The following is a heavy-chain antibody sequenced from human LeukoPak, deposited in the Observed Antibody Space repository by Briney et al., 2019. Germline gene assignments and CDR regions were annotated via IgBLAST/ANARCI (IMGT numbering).Heavy chain of an antibody. V-gene: IGHV3-11*05. CDR1: GFSVSDYS. Sequence: GGSLRLSCEASGFSVSDYSISWIRQSPGKGPEWISYVMSGRGSTNYADSVKGRFTISRDNAKNSVALQLDGLRADDTAVYFCTRERRGSYYAFESWGQGTLVTVPS. CDR2: VMSGRGST. D-gene: IGHD3-16*01. CDR3: TRERRGSYYAFES. J-gene: IGHJ4*02.